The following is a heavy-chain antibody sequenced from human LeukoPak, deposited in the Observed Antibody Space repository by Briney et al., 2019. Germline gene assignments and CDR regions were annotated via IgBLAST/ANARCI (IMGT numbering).Heavy chain of an antibody. CDR3: ARRREYCSSTSCPAYWFDP. CDR1: GGSISSYY. V-gene: IGHV4-4*09. CDR2: IYTSGST. J-gene: IGHJ5*02. Sequence: SETLSLTCTVSGGSISSYYWSWIRQPPGKGLEWIGYIYTSGSTNYTPSLKSRVTISVDTSKSQFSLKLSSVTAADTAVYYCARRREYCSSTSCPAYWFDPWGQGTLVTVSS. D-gene: IGHD2-2*01.